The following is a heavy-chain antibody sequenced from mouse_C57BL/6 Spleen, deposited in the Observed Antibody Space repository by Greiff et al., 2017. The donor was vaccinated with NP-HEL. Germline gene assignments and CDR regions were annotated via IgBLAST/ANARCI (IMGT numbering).Heavy chain of an antibody. D-gene: IGHD1-1*01. CDR1: GYAFSSSW. J-gene: IGHJ3*01. CDR2: IYPGDGDT. V-gene: IGHV1-82*01. Sequence: QVQLQQSGPELVKPGASVKISCKASGYAFSSSWMNWVKRRPGKGLEWIGRIYPGDGDTNYNGKFKGKATLTADKSSSTAYMQLSSLTSEDSAVYFCARNDYGSSYLFAYWGQGTLVTVSA. CDR3: ARNDYGSSYLFAY.